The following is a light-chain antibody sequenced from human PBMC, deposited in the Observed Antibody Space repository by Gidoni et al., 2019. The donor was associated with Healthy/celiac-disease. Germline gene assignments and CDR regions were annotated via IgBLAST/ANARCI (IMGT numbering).Light chain of an antibody. Sequence: TPDPPSSLSASVGDRVTITCRASHSISSYIKWYQQKLGKSPELLIYAASSLQSGVPSRFRGSGSGPDFTLTISSLQPEDYATYYCQQSYRTPRTFRQGTRLEIK. CDR1: HSISSY. CDR2: AAS. J-gene: IGKJ2*01. CDR3: QQSYRTPRT. V-gene: IGKV1-39*01.